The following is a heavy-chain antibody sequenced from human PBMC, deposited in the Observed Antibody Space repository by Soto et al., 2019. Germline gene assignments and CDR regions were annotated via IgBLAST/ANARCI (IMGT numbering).Heavy chain of an antibody. Sequence: GESLKISCKGSGYSFTSYWIGWVRQMPGKGLEWMGIIYPGDSDTRYSPSFQGQVTISANHSISTAYLQWSSLKASDTAMYYCARQRRAYYDFWSGYPDYYYGMDVWGQGTTVTVSS. CDR3: ARQRRAYYDFWSGYPDYYYGMDV. CDR2: IYPGDSDT. J-gene: IGHJ6*02. V-gene: IGHV5-51*01. CDR1: GYSFTSYW. D-gene: IGHD3-3*01.